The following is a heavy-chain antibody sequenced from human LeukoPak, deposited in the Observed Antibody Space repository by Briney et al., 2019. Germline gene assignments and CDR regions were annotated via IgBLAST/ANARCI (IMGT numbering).Heavy chain of an antibody. CDR1: GGSISSSSYY. CDR3: ARGQPAYYYDSSGYPLPDY. V-gene: IGHV4-39*07. J-gene: IGHJ4*02. D-gene: IGHD3-22*01. Sequence: SETLSLTCTVSGGSISSSSYYWGWIRQPPGKGLEWIGSLYYSGSTYYNPSLKSRVTISVDTSKNQFSLKLSSVTAADTAVYYCARGQPAYYYDSSGYPLPDYWGQGTLVTVSS. CDR2: LYYSGST.